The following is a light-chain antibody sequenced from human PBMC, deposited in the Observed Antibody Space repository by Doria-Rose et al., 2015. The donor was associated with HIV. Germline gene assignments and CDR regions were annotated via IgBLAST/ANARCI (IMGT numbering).Light chain of an antibody. Sequence: TQSPGTLSLSPGERATLSCRASQSFSSTYSAWYQQKPGKAPSLRIFDASTSATGIPDRFSASGSGTDFTPTINRLEPEDFALYYCHQYGTSWTFGRGTKVEI. CDR2: DAS. CDR3: HQYGTSWT. V-gene: IGKV3-20*01. CDR1: QSFSSTY. J-gene: IGKJ1*01.